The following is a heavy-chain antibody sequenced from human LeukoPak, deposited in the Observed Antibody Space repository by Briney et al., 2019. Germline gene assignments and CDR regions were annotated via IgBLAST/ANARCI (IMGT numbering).Heavy chain of an antibody. V-gene: IGHV4-39*07. CDR3: ARDSFPRFGELLYAQRVGWFDP. D-gene: IGHD3-10*01. CDR1: GGSISSSSYY. J-gene: IGHJ5*02. Sequence: SETLSLTCTVSGGSISSSSYYWGWIRQPPGKGLEWIGSIYYSGSTYYNPSLTSRVTISVDTSKNQFSLKLSSVTAADTAVYYCARDSFPRFGELLYAQRVGWFDPWGQGTLVTVSS. CDR2: IYYSGST.